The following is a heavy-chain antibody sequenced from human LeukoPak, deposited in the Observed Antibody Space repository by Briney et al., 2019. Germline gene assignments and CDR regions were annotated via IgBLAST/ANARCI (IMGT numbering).Heavy chain of an antibody. Sequence: GGSLRLSCAASGFTFSSYEMNWVRQAPGKGLEWVSSISSSSSYIYYADSVKGRFTISRDNAKNSLYLQMNSLRAEDTAVYYCASLTGYYAELFDYWGQGTLVTVSS. D-gene: IGHD3-9*01. CDR2: ISSSSSYI. CDR1: GFTFSSYE. CDR3: ASLTGYYAELFDY. J-gene: IGHJ4*02. V-gene: IGHV3-21*01.